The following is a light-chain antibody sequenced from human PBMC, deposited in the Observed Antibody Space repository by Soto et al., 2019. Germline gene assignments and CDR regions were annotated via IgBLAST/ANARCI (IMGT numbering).Light chain of an antibody. J-gene: IGLJ3*02. CDR2: EGN. Sequence: QSVLTQPASVSGSPGQSITISCTGTSSDVVIYNFVSWYQQHPGKAPTLMIYEGNKRPSGVSNRFSGSKSGNTASLTISGLQAEDEAYYYCCSYAGAGTWVFGGGTQLTVL. CDR1: SSDVVIYNF. V-gene: IGLV2-23*01. CDR3: CSYAGAGTWV.